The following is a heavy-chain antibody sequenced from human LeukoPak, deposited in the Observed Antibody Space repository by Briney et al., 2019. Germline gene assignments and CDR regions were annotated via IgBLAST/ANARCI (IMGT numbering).Heavy chain of an antibody. CDR2: IYSGGST. CDR3: ARSYYYYGMDV. Sequence: GGSLRLSCAASGFTVSSNYMSWVRQAPGKGLEWVSVIYSGGSTHYADSVKGRFTISRDNSKNTLYLQMNSPRAEDTAVYYCARSYYYYGMDVWGQGTTVTVSS. CDR1: GFTVSSNY. V-gene: IGHV3-53*01. J-gene: IGHJ6*02.